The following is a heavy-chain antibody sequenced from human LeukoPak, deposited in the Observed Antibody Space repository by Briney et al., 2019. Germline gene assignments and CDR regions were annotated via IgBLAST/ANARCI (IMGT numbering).Heavy chain of an antibody. Sequence: PSETLSLTCAVYGGSFSGYYWSWIRQPPGKGLEWIGEINHSGSTNYNPSLKSRVTISVDTSKNQFSLKLSSVTAADTAVYYCARRNGFWSGYDYWGQGTLVTVSS. CDR3: ARRNGFWSGYDY. CDR1: GGSFSGYY. J-gene: IGHJ4*02. V-gene: IGHV4-34*01. CDR2: INHSGST. D-gene: IGHD3-3*01.